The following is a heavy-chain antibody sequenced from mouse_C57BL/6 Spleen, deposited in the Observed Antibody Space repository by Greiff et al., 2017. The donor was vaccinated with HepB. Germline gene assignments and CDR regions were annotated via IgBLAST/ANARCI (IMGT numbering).Heavy chain of an antibody. Sequence: EVKLMESGPGLVKPSQSLSLTCSVTGYSITSGYYWNWIRQFPGNKLEWMGYISYDGSNNYNPSLKNRISITRDTSKNQFFLKLNSVTTEDTATYYCARETYYYGSSGGDYFDYWGQGTTLTVSS. D-gene: IGHD1-1*01. CDR1: GYSITSGYY. V-gene: IGHV3-6*01. CDR3: ARETYYYGSSGGDYFDY. J-gene: IGHJ2*01. CDR2: ISYDGSN.